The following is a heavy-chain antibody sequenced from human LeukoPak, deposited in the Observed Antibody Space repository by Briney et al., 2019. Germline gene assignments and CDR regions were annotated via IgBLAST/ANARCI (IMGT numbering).Heavy chain of an antibody. V-gene: IGHV3-33*06. D-gene: IGHD6-19*01. CDR3: AKIWGSSGWYEYSFDY. CDR1: GFTFSNYG. J-gene: IGHJ4*02. Sequence: GGSLRLSCAASGFTFSNYGMHWVRQAPGKGLEWVALIWYDGSNKYYADSVKGRFTISRDNSKNTLYLQMNSLRAEDTAVYYCAKIWGSSGWYEYSFDYWGQGTLVTDSS. CDR2: IWYDGSNK.